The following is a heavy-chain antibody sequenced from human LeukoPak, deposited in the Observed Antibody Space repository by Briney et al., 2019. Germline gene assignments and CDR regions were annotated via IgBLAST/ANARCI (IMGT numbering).Heavy chain of an antibody. V-gene: IGHV3-48*03. CDR2: ISTSGGTI. Sequence: GGSLRLSCAASGFTFSSYEMNWVRQAPGKGLEWVSYISTSGGTIYYADSVRGRFTISRDNAKNSLYLQMNRLRAEDTAVYYCARLKMATMAVDYWGQGTLVTVSS. CDR3: ARLKMATMAVDY. D-gene: IGHD5-24*01. CDR1: GFTFSSYE. J-gene: IGHJ4*02.